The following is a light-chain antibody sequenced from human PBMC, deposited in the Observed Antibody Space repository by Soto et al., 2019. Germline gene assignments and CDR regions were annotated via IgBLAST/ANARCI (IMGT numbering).Light chain of an antibody. Sequence: QSALAQPASVSGSPGQSITISCTGTSSDVGSYIYVSWYQHHPGKAPKLMIYDVSNRPSGVSNPFSGSKSGNTASLTISGLQAEDEAEYYCVSYTTFSSYVFGTGTKVTVL. CDR3: VSYTTFSSYV. CDR2: DVS. V-gene: IGLV2-14*01. CDR1: SSDVGSYIY. J-gene: IGLJ1*01.